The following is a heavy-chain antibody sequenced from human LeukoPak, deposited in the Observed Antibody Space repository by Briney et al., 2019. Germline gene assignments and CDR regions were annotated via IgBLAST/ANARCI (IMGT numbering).Heavy chain of an antibody. CDR3: AATMVRGVMFP. V-gene: IGHV3-23*01. CDR1: GFTFSSYA. CDR2: ISGSGGST. D-gene: IGHD3-10*01. J-gene: IGHJ5*02. Sequence: PGGSLRLSCAASGFTFSSYAMSWVRQAPGKGLEWVSAISGSGGSTYYADFVKGRFTISRDNSKNTLYLQMNSLRAEDTAVYYCAATMVRGVMFPWGQGTLVTVSS.